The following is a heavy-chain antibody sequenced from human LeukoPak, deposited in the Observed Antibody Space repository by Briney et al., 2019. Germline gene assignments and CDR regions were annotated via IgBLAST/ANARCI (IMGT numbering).Heavy chain of an antibody. J-gene: IGHJ4*02. CDR3: ARVPRISGWLLGPFDY. V-gene: IGHV1-2*02. CDR1: GYTFTGYY. Sequence: ASVTVSCKASGYTFTGYYMHWVRQAPGQGLEWMGWINPNSGGTNYAQKFQGRVTMTRDTSISTAYMELSRLRSDDTAVYYCARVPRISGWLLGPFDYWGQGTLVTVSS. D-gene: IGHD6-19*01. CDR2: INPNSGGT.